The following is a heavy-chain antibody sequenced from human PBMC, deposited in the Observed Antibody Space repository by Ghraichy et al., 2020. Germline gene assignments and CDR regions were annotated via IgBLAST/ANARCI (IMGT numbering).Heavy chain of an antibody. Sequence: GESLNISCAASGFTFSGSAMHWVRQASGKGLEWVGRIRTKADSYATAYAASVKGRFTISRDDSKNTAYLQMNSLKTEDTAVYYCTTGITSFDFWGQGTLVTVSS. J-gene: IGHJ4*02. CDR3: TTGITSFDF. CDR1: GFTFSGSA. D-gene: IGHD1-14*01. V-gene: IGHV3-73*01. CDR2: IRTKADSYAT.